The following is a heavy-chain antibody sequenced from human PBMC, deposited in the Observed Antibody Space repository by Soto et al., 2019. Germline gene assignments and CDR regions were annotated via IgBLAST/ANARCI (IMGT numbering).Heavy chain of an antibody. V-gene: IGHV2-5*02. J-gene: IGHJ4*02. CDR3: VLRGRSIFGVVIAFEY. CDR1: GFSLSTSGVA. D-gene: IGHD3-3*01. CDR2: IYWDDNK. Sequence: SGPTLVNPTQTLTLTRTFSGFSLSTSGVAVGWIRQPPGKALEWLALIYWDDNKLYSPSLKTRLTITKDTSKNQVVLTMTNMDPVDTGTYYGVLRGRSIFGVVIAFEYWGQGSLVTVSS.